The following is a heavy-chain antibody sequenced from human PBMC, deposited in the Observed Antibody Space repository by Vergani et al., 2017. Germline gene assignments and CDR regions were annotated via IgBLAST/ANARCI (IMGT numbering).Heavy chain of an antibody. Sequence: EVQLVQSGAEGKKPGESLKISCKGSGYSFTSYWIGWVRQMPGKGLEWMGIIYPGDSDTRYSPSFQGQVTLSADKSISTAYLQWSSLKASDTAMYYCAIRGGYCSSTSCPDAFDIWGQGTMVTVSS. J-gene: IGHJ3*02. CDR3: AIRGGYCSSTSCPDAFDI. V-gene: IGHV5-51*03. CDR1: GYSFTSYW. D-gene: IGHD2-2*01. CDR2: IYPGDSDT.